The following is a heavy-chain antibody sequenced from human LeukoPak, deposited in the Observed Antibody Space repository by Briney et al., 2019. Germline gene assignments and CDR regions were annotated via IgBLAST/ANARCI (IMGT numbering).Heavy chain of an antibody. CDR1: GFTFHDSA. D-gene: IGHD6-6*01. V-gene: IGHV3-9*01. Sequence: GGSLRLSCVASGFTFHDSAMHWVRQLPGKGLEWVSSINWNSDTLDYADSVKGRFTISRDNAKNSLYLQMNSLRAEDTAVYYCGRDQVGLVDYWGQGTLVTVSS. CDR3: GRDQVGLVDY. CDR2: INWNSDTL. J-gene: IGHJ4*02.